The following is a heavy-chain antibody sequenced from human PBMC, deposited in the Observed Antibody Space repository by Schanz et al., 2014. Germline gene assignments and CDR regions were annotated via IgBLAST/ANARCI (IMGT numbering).Heavy chain of an antibody. D-gene: IGHD5-18*01. CDR1: GFTFNSYA. CDR2: ISHSGGSK. CDR3: ARDTSYGMDV. Sequence: DVQLLESGGGLVQPGGSLRLSCAASGFTFNSYAMTWVRQAPGKGLEWVSSISHSGGSKYYADSVKGRFTVSRDSGQNSLYLQMNSLRAGDTAVYYCARDTSYGMDVWGQGTTVTVSS. J-gene: IGHJ6*02. V-gene: IGHV3-23*01.